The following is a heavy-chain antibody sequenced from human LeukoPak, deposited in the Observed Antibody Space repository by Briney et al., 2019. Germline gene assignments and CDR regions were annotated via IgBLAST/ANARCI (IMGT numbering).Heavy chain of an antibody. Sequence: GESLKISCKGSANSFTSKWIGWVRQMPGKGLEWMGIMYPGDSDTRYSPSFEGHVTISADKSITTAYLQWSSLKASDTAMYYCGSGERSYHFDIWGQGSLVTVSS. V-gene: IGHV5-51*01. CDR3: GSGERSYHFDI. CDR2: MYPGDSDT. CDR1: ANSFTSKW. D-gene: IGHD1-26*01. J-gene: IGHJ4*02.